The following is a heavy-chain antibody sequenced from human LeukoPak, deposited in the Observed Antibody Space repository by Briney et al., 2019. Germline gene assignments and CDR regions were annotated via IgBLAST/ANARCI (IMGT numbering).Heavy chain of an antibody. CDR3: ARGPPPNCSSTSCYAWGDY. CDR2: INPSGGST. Sequence: GASVKVSCKASGYTFTSYGISWVRQAPGQGLECMGIINPSGGSTSYAQRFQGRVTMTRDMSTSTVYTELSSLRSEDTAVYYCARGPPPNCSSTSCYAWGDYWGQGTLVTVSS. V-gene: IGHV1-46*01. D-gene: IGHD2-2*01. CDR1: GYTFTSYG. J-gene: IGHJ4*02.